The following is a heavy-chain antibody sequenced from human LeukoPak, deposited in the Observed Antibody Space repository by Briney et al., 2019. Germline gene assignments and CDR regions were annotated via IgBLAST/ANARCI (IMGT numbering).Heavy chain of an antibody. Sequence: ASVKVSCMASGGTFSSYAISWVRQAPGQGLEWMGGIIPIFGTANYAQKFQGRVTITADESTSTAYMELSSLRSEDTAVYYCAREYSSSWALDYWGQGTLVTVSS. CDR3: AREYSSSWALDY. CDR1: GGTFSSYA. J-gene: IGHJ4*02. CDR2: IIPIFGTA. V-gene: IGHV1-69*13. D-gene: IGHD6-6*01.